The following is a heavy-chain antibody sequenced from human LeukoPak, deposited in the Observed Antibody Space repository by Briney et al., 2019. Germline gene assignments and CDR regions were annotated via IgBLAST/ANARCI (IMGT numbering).Heavy chain of an antibody. J-gene: IGHJ4*02. CDR2: IYTSGST. Sequence: PSETLSLTCTVSGGSISSYYWSWIRQPAGKGLEWIGRIYTSGSTNYNPSLKSRVTISVDTSKNQFSLKLSSVTAADTAVYYCARGDCSSTSCYIGMSGYYFDYWGQGTLVTVSS. D-gene: IGHD2-2*02. CDR1: GGSISSYY. CDR3: ARGDCSSTSCYIGMSGYYFDY. V-gene: IGHV4-4*07.